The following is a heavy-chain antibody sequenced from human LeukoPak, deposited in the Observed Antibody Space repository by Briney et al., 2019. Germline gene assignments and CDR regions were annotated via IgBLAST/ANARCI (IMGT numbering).Heavy chain of an antibody. CDR3: ASEHYYDSSGYLYYFDY. CDR2: ISYDGSNK. CDR1: GFTFSSYG. D-gene: IGHD3-22*01. Sequence: PGRSLRLSCAASGFTFSSYGMHWVRQAPGKGLEWVADISYDGSNKYYADSVKGRFTISRDNSKNTLYLQMNSLRAEGTAVYYCASEHYYDSSGYLYYFDYWGQGTLVTVSS. V-gene: IGHV3-30*03. J-gene: IGHJ4*02.